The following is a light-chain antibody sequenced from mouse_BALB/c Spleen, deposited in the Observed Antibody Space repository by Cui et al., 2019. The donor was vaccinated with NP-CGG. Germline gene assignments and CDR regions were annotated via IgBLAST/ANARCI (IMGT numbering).Light chain of an antibody. J-gene: IGLJ1*01. Sequence: QAVATQESALTTSPGETVTLTCRSSTGAVTTINYANWVQEKPDHLFTGLIGGTKNRAPGVPARFSGSLIGDKAALTITGAQTEDEAIYFCALWYSNHWVFGGGTKLTVL. CDR1: TGAVTTINY. V-gene: IGLV1*01. CDR2: GTK. CDR3: ALWYSNHWV.